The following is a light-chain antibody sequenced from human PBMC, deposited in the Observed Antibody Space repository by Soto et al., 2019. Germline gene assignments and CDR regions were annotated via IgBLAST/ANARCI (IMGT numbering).Light chain of an antibody. CDR2: SNN. Sequence: QSVLTQPPSASGTPGQRATSSCSGSSSNIGSNTVNWYQQLPGTAPKLLIYSNNQRPSGVPDRFSGSKSGTSASLAISGLQSGDEADYYCAAWDDSLNGPVFGGGTQLTVL. V-gene: IGLV1-44*01. CDR3: AAWDDSLNGPV. CDR1: SSNIGSNT. J-gene: IGLJ3*02.